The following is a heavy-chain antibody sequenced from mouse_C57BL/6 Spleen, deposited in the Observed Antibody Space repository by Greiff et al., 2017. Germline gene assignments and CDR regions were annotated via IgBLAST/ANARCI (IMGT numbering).Heavy chain of an antibody. V-gene: IGHV1-82*01. CDR3: AREGGQLRPSYYFDY. CDR2: IYPGDGDT. D-gene: IGHD3-2*02. CDR1: GYAFSSSW. Sequence: QVQLQQSGPELVKPGASVKISCKASGYAFSSSWMNWVKQRPGKGLVWIGRIYPGDGDTNYNGKFKGKATLTADKSSSTAYMQLSSLPSEDSAVYFCAREGGQLRPSYYFDYWSQGTTLTVSS. J-gene: IGHJ2*01.